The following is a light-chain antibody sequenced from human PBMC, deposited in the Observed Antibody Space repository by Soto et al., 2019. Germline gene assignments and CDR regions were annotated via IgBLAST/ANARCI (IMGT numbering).Light chain of an antibody. Sequence: QSALTQPASVSGSPGQSITISCPGTSSVVGGYNYVSWYQQHPGKAPKLMIYVVSNRPSGVSNRFSGSKSGNTASLTISRLQAEYEADYYCSSYTSSSTLFGTGTKLTVL. J-gene: IGLJ1*01. V-gene: IGLV2-14*01. CDR3: SSYTSSSTL. CDR2: VVS. CDR1: SSVVGGYNY.